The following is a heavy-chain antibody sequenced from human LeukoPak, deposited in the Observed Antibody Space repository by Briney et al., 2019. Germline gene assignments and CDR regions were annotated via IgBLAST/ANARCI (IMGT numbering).Heavy chain of an antibody. Sequence: GASVKVSCKASGYTFTSHGISWVRQAPGQGLEWMGWISAYNGNTNYAQKLQGRVTMTTDTSTSTAYMELRSLRSDDTAVYYCARFYGGYCSSTSCHSQDWYFDLWGRGTLVTVSS. D-gene: IGHD2-2*01. V-gene: IGHV1-18*01. CDR2: ISAYNGNT. CDR1: GYTFTSHG. J-gene: IGHJ2*01. CDR3: ARFYGGYCSSTSCHSQDWYFDL.